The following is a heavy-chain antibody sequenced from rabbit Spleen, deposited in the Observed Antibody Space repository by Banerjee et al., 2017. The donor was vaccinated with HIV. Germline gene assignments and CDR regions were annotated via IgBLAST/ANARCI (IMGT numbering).Heavy chain of an antibody. Sequence: QEQLVESGGGLVKPEGSLTLTCKASGFSFSDRDVMCWVRQAPGKGLEWIACINTATGKDVYANWVNGRFTISRTSSTTVTLQMTSLAAADTATYFCARDLAGAIGWNLYLWGPGTLVTVS. CDR3: ARDLAGAIGWNLYL. V-gene: IGHV1S45*01. CDR2: INTATGKD. J-gene: IGHJ4*01. D-gene: IGHD4-1*01. CDR1: GFSFSDRDV.